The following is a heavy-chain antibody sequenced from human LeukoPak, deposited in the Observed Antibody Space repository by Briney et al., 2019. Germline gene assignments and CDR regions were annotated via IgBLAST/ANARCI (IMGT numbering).Heavy chain of an antibody. CDR2: IHPGDSET. CDR3: AKQGGSGWSYY. CDR1: GYSFTSYC. Sequence: GESLKISCKGSGYSFTSYCIGWVRQMAGKGLEWMGIIHPGDSETSYGTSFQGQVTISADKSINNAYLQWSSLEASDTATYYCAKQGGSGWSYYWGQGTLVTVSS. J-gene: IGHJ4*02. V-gene: IGHV5-51*01. D-gene: IGHD6-19*01.